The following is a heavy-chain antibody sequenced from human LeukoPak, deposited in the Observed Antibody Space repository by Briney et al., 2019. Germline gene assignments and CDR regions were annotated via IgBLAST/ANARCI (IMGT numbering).Heavy chain of an antibody. CDR2: ISAYNGNT. CDR1: GYTFTSYG. D-gene: IGHD3-22*01. J-gene: IGHJ4*02. V-gene: IGHV1-18*01. Sequence: ASVTVSCTGSGYTFTSYGISWVRQAPGQGLEWMGWISAYNGNTNYAQKLQGRVTMTTDTSTRTAYMELRSLRSDDTAVYYCARVDSFDSSGYYSGEDYWGQGTLVTVSS. CDR3: ARVDSFDSSGYYSGEDY.